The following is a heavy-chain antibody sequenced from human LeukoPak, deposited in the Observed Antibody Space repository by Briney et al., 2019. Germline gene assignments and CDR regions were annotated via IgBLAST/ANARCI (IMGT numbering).Heavy chain of an antibody. V-gene: IGHV4-34*01. D-gene: IGHD6-6*01. CDR3: ARGGIADRLSR. J-gene: IGHJ4*02. Sequence: SETLSLTCTVSGGSIRTSGNYWSWIRQPPGKGLEWIGEINHNGGTNYNPSLKSRVTISVDTSRNQFSLKLSSVTAADTAVYYCARGGIADRLSRWGRGTLVTVSS. CDR2: INHNGGT. CDR1: GGSIRTSGNY.